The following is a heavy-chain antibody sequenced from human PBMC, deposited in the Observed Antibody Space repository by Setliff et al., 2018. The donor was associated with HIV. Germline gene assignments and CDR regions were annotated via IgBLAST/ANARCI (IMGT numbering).Heavy chain of an antibody. CDR1: RFSFNSYS. D-gene: IGHD6-13*01. CDR2: INSDGSST. J-gene: IGHJ4*02. V-gene: IGHV3-74*01. CDR3: ARGGSNSWSPFDY. Sequence: GGSLRLSCAASRFSFNSYSMNWVRQAPGKGLEWVSRINSDGSSTTYADSVKGRFTISRDNAKNTLYLQMNSLRAEDTAVYYCARGGSNSWSPFDYWGQGTLVTVSS.